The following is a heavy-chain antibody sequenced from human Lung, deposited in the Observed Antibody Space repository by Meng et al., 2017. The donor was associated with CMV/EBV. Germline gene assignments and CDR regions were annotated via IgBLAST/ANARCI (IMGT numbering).Heavy chain of an antibody. J-gene: IGHJ5*01. D-gene: IGHD2-8*01. V-gene: IGHV3-30*02. CDR1: GFSFGIYG. Sequence: GGSLRLXXAASGFSFGIYGMDWVRQAPGKGLEWVAYIHHAGGYKQYADSVMGRFTISRDNSKNTLSLQMNSLRGEDTALYFCAKVSTGNCATASCLPDSWGQGXLVTVSS. CDR3: AKVSTGNCATASCLPDS. CDR2: IHHAGGYK.